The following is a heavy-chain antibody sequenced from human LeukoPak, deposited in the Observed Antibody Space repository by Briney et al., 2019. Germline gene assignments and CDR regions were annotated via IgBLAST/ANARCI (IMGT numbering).Heavy chain of an antibody. J-gene: IGHJ4*02. CDR3: ARWVHRDWEQLPNHFDY. V-gene: IGHV4-31*03. CDR2: IYYSGST. Sequence: SETLSLTCTVSGGSISSGVYYWSWIRQHPGKGLEWIGCIYYSGSTYYNPSLKSRVTVSVDTSKNQFSLKLSSVTAADTAVYYCARWVHRDWEQLPNHFDYWGQGTLVTVSS. D-gene: IGHD1/OR15-1a*01. CDR1: GGSISSGVYY.